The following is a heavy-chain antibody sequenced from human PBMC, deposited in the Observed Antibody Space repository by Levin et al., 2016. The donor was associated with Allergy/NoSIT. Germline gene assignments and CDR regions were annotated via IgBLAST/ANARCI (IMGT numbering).Heavy chain of an antibody. D-gene: IGHD3-10*01. J-gene: IGHJ6*02. CDR3: ARSIWFGEGYGMDV. CDR1: GGSISSSSYY. Sequence: SETLSLTCTVSGGSISSSSYYWGWIRQPPGKGLEWIGSIYYSGSTYYNPSLKSRVTISVDTSKNQFSLKLSSVTAADTAVYYCARSIWFGEGYGMDVWGQGTTVTVSS. CDR2: IYYSGST. V-gene: IGHV4-39*01.